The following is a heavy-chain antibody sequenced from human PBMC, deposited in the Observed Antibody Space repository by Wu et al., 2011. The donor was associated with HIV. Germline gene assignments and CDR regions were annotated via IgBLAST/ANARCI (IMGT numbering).Heavy chain of an antibody. J-gene: IGHJ4*02. CDR2: IYPDDSDT. CDR1: GYKFTSDW. CDR3: ARKMGICFXD. D-gene: IGHD5-24*01. V-gene: IGHV5-51*01. Sequence: VQLVQSGPEVKKPGESLKISCKGSGYKFTSDWVAWVRQMPGKGLEWMGIIYPDDSDTRYSPFFEGHVTISADKSKQNRLPAVEQPEGLDSAIYYCARKMGICFXDWGQGTLVTV.